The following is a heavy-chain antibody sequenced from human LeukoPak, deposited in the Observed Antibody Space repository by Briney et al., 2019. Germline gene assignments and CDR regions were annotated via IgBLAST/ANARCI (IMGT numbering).Heavy chain of an antibody. Sequence: SVKVSCKASGGTFSSYAISWVRQAPGQGLEWRGRIIPIFVIANYAQKFQGRVTITADKSTSTAYMELSSLKSEDTAVYYCASGGYYDSSGYYEGEFDYWGQGTLVTVSS. D-gene: IGHD3-22*01. CDR2: IIPIFVIA. CDR3: ASGGYYDSSGYYEGEFDY. CDR1: GGTFSSYA. V-gene: IGHV1-69*04. J-gene: IGHJ4*02.